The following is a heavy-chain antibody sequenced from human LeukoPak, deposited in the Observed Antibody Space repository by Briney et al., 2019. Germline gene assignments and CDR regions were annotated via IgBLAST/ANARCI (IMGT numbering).Heavy chain of an antibody. J-gene: IGHJ4*02. CDR1: GFTFSSYS. CDR3: ARFDYYYDSSGYPDY. V-gene: IGHV3-21*01. D-gene: IGHD3-22*01. Sequence: PGGSLRPSCAASGFTFSSYSMNWVRQAPGKGLEWVSSISSSSSYIYYADSVKGRFTISRDNAKNSLYLQMNSLRAEDTAVYYCARFDYYYDSSGYPDYWGQGTLVTVSS. CDR2: ISSSSSYI.